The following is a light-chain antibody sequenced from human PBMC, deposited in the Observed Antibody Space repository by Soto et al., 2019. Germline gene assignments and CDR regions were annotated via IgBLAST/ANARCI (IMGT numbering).Light chain of an antibody. CDR2: EVS. CDR3: SSYTSRTTLGV. Sequence: QSVLTQPASVSGSPGQSITISCTGTTSDVGGYNYVSWYQQHPGKAPKLMIYEVSNRPSGVSNRFPGSKSGNTASLTISGLQAEDEADYYCSSYTSRTTLGVFGGGTKVTVL. CDR1: TSDVGGYNY. V-gene: IGLV2-14*01. J-gene: IGLJ3*02.